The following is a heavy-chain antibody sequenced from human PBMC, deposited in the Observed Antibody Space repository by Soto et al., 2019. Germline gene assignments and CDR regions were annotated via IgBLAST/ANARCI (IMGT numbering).Heavy chain of an antibody. J-gene: IGHJ4*02. D-gene: IGHD1-26*01. CDR2: ILGSGDST. CDR1: GFTFSSYA. CDR3: ARKGVVWESFDY. Sequence: LRLSCVASGFTFSSYAMNWVRQAPGKGLEWVSGILGSGDSTYYADSVKGRFTISRDNSNNTVYLQMNSLGVEDTAVYYCARKGVVWESFDYWGQGTLVTVSS. V-gene: IGHV3-23*01.